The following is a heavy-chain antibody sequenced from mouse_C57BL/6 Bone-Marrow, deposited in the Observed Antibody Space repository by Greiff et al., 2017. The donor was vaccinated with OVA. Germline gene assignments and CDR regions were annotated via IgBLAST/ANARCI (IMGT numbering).Heavy chain of an antibody. Sequence: QVQLQQSGAELMKPGASVKLSCKATGYTFTGYWIEWVKQRPGHGLEWIGEILPGSGSTNYNEKFKGKATFTADTSSNTAYIQLSSLTTEDSAIYYCARPTTVVATGLGYYFDYWGQGTTLTVSS. CDR2: ILPGSGST. V-gene: IGHV1-9*01. D-gene: IGHD1-1*01. CDR1: GYTFTGYW. J-gene: IGHJ2*01. CDR3: ARPTTVVATGLGYYFDY.